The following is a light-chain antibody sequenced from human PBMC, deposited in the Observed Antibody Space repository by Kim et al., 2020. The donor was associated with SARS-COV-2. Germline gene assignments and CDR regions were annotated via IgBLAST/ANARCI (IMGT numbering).Light chain of an antibody. J-gene: IGKJ2*03. CDR1: ESVSTS. CDR2: GAS. CDR3: HQYHTWPYS. V-gene: IGKV3-15*01. Sequence: MSQSPATLSASPGETVTLSCRATESVSTSLAWYQQRPGQAPTLLIYGASTRATGIPARFTGSGSGSQFTLTIRGLQSEDFVVYHCHQYHTWPYSFGRGTKLEI.